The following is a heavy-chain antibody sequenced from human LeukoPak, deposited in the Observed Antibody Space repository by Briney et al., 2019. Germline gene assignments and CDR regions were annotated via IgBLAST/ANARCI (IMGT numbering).Heavy chain of an antibody. D-gene: IGHD3-16*01. CDR1: GGSFSDYD. J-gene: IGHJ4*02. V-gene: IGHV4-34*01. CDR3: ATSYIGGFGKPDY. Sequence: SETLSLTCAVYGGSFSDYDWSWIRQPPGKGLEWIGEINQSGSTNCAPSLKSRVSMSIDTSKSQFSLNLRSVTAADTAVYYCATSYIGGFGKPDYWGQGTLVTVSS. CDR2: INQSGST.